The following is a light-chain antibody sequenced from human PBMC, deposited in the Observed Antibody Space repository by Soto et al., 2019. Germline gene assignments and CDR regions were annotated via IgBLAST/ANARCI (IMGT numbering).Light chain of an antibody. CDR3: QHYNSYSEA. Sequence: DIQITQSPSTLSGSVGDRVTITCRASQTISSWLAWYQQKPGKAPKILIYKASSLESGVPSRFSGSGSGTECTRTISSLQPDDVATDYCQHYNSYSEAFGQGTKVDIK. CDR2: KAS. CDR1: QTISSW. J-gene: IGKJ1*01. V-gene: IGKV1-5*03.